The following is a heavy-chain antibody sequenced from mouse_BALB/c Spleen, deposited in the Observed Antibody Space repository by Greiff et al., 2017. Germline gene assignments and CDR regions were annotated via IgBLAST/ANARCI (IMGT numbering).Heavy chain of an antibody. J-gene: IGHJ1*01. D-gene: IGHD2-2*01. CDR2: ISYSGST. Sequence: EVKLQESGPGLVKPSQSLSLTCTVTGYSITSDYAWNWIRQFPGNKLEWMGYISYSGSTSYNPSLKSRISITRDTSKNQFFLQLNSVTTEDTATYYCARWLRRGWYFDVWGAGTTVTVSS. V-gene: IGHV3-2*02. CDR1: GYSITSDYA. CDR3: ARWLRRGWYFDV.